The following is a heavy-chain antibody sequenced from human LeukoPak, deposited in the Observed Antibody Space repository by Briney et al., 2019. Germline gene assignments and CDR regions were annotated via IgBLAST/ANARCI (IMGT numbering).Heavy chain of an antibody. D-gene: IGHD2-2*02. J-gene: IGHJ6*03. CDR1: GGSFSGYY. CDR3: ARHVVVCSTSCYTFGYYYYMDV. Sequence: PSETLSLTCAVYGGSFSGYYWSWIRQPPGKGLEWIGEINHSGSTNYNPSLKSRVTISVDTSKNQFSLKLSSVTAADTAVYYCARHVVVCSTSCYTFGYYYYMDVWGKGTTVTVSS. CDR2: INHSGST. V-gene: IGHV4-34*01.